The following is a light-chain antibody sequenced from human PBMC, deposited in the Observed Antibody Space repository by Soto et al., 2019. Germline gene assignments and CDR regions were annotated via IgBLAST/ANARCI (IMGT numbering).Light chain of an antibody. V-gene: IGLV2-14*01. CDR1: SSDVGGYNY. CDR3: SSYTSGSTLGV. Sequence: QSALTQPASVSGSPGQSITISCTGTSSDVGGYNYVSWYQQHPGKAPKLMIYEVSNRPSGVSYRFSGSKSGNTASLTISGLQAEDEADYYCSSYTSGSTLGVFGTGTKVTVL. J-gene: IGLJ1*01. CDR2: EVS.